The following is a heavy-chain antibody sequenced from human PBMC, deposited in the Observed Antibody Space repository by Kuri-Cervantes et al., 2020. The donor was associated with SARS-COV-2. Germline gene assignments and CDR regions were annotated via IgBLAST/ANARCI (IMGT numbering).Heavy chain of an antibody. CDR2: ISYDGSNK. CDR3: AREGAFDNYYYYYMDV. D-gene: IGHD1-26*01. CDR1: GGTFSSYA. V-gene: IGHV3-30*04. Sequence: SCKASGGTFSSYAMHWVRQAPGKGLEWVAVISYDGSNKYYADSVKGRFTISRDNSKNTLYLQMNSLRAEDTAVYYCAREGAFDNYYYYYMDVWGKGTTVTVSS. J-gene: IGHJ6*03.